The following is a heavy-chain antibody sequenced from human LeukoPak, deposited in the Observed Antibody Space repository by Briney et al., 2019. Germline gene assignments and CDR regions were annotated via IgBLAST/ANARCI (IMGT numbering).Heavy chain of an antibody. V-gene: IGHV4-4*07. CDR1: GGSISSDY. J-gene: IGHJ6*03. D-gene: IGHD4-11*01. Sequence: PSETLSLTCSVSGGSISSDYWSWIRQPAGKGLEWIGRIYSSGSTNYNPSLKSRVTMSVDTSKNQFSLKLSSVTAADTAMYYCARGLRDYSNLDYYYYYMDVWGKGTTVTVSS. CDR2: IYSSGST. CDR3: ARGLRDYSNLDYYYYYMDV.